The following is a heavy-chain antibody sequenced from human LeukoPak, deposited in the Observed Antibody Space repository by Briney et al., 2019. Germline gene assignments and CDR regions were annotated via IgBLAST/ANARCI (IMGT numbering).Heavy chain of an antibody. Sequence: SETLSLTCAVSGGSISSSNWWSWVRQPPGKGLEWIGEIYHSGSTNYNPSLKSRVTISVDTSKNQFSLKLSSVTAADMAVYYCARHGLYGSGSYYYYGMDVWGQGTTVTVSS. V-gene: IGHV4-4*02. CDR3: ARHGLYGSGSYYYYGMDV. D-gene: IGHD3-10*01. J-gene: IGHJ6*02. CDR1: GGSISSSNW. CDR2: IYHSGST.